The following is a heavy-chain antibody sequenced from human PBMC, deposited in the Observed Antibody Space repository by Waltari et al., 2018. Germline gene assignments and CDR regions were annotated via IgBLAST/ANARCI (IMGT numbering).Heavy chain of an antibody. Sequence: QVQLQQWGAGLLKPSETLSLTCAVYGGSFSGYYWSWIRQPPGKGLEWIGEINHSGSTNYNPSLKSRVTITVDTSKNQFSLKLSSVTAADTAVYYCARGGPYEYYDFWSGFEVFRYYYYMDVWGKGTTVTVSS. CDR1: GGSFSGYY. D-gene: IGHD3-3*01. J-gene: IGHJ6*03. CDR3: ARGGPYEYYDFWSGFEVFRYYYYMDV. V-gene: IGHV4-34*01. CDR2: INHSGST.